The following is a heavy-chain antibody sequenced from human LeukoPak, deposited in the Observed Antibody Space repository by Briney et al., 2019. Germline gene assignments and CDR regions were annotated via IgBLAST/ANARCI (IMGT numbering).Heavy chain of an antibody. CDR1: GGSFSGYY. CDR3: AREGTIVY. J-gene: IGHJ4*02. Sequence: SETLSLTCAVYGGSFSGYYWSWIRQPPGKGLEWIGEINHSGSTYYNPSLKSRVTISVDTSKNQFSLKLSSVTAADTAVYYCAREGTIVYWGQGTLVTVSS. V-gene: IGHV4-34*01. CDR2: INHSGST.